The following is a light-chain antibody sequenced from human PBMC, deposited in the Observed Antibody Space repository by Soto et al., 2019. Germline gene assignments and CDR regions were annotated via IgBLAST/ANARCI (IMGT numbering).Light chain of an antibody. CDR2: AAS. CDR1: QGISSW. V-gene: IGKV1-12*01. CDR3: QQSYSTPWT. J-gene: IGKJ1*01. Sequence: DIQMTQSPSSVSASVGDRVTITCRASQGISSWLAWYQQKPGKAHKXLIYAASSLQSGVPSRFSAIVSGTDLTINIRSLQPEDAETYDGQQSYSTPWTFGQGTKVEIK.